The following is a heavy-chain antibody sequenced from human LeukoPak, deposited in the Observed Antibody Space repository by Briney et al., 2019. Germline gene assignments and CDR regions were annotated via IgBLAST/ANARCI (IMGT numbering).Heavy chain of an antibody. Sequence: KSSETLSLTCTVSGGSISTYYWSWIRQPPGKGLEWIGYISYTVTYNYNPSLKSRVTISVDTSKNQFSLKLSSVTAADTAVYYCARVGDWNDLVYWGQGTLVTVSS. J-gene: IGHJ4*02. D-gene: IGHD1-1*01. CDR3: ARVGDWNDLVY. CDR1: GGSISTYY. V-gene: IGHV4-59*01. CDR2: ISYTVTY.